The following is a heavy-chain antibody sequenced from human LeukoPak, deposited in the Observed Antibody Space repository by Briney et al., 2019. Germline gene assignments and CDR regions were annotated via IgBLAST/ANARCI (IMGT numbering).Heavy chain of an antibody. CDR1: GGSISSGGYS. CDR2: IYHSGST. D-gene: IGHD3-22*01. Sequence: PSETLSLTCAVSGGSISSGGYSWSWIRQPTGKGLEWIGYIYHSGSTYYNPSLKSRVTISVDRSKNQFSLKLSSVTAADTAVYYCARRCPRDYYDSSGYYFGAFDIWGQGTMVTVSS. V-gene: IGHV4-30-2*01. CDR3: ARRCPRDYYDSSGYYFGAFDI. J-gene: IGHJ3*02.